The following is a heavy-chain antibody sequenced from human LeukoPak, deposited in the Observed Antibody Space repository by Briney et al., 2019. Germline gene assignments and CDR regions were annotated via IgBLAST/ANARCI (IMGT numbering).Heavy chain of an antibody. D-gene: IGHD2-2*01. V-gene: IGHV3-7*03. J-gene: IGHJ4*02. CDR1: GFTFSSYW. CDR3: ARDNIVVVPAADFDY. CDR2: IKQDGSEK. Sequence: GGSLRLSCGASGFTFSSYWVSWVPQARGKAVEWVANIKQDGSEKYYVHSVKGRLTISRDNAKNSLYLQMNSLRAEDTGVYYCARDNIVVVPAADFDYWGQGTLLTVCS.